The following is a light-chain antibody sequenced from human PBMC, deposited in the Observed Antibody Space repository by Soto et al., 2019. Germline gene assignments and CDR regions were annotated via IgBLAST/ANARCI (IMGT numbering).Light chain of an antibody. CDR3: QQYGSSPMYT. V-gene: IGKV3-20*01. J-gene: IGKJ2*01. CDR1: QSVSSSY. Sequence: EIVLTQSPGTLSLSPGERATLSCRASQSVSSSYLAWYQQKPGQAPRLLIYGASSRAAGIPDRFSGSGSGTDFTRTISRLEPEDVAVYYCQQYGSSPMYTFGQGTKLEIK. CDR2: GAS.